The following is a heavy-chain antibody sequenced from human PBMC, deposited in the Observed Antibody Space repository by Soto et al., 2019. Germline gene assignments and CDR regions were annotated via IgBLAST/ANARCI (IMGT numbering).Heavy chain of an antibody. J-gene: IGHJ5*02. Sequence: SETHCLSCTVSGCSIISSSDYWGWIRQPPGKGLEWIGYIYYSGSTNYNPSLKSRVTISVDTSKNHFSLKLTSVTAADTAVYYCARSVFPWGRGTLVTVSS. CDR1: GCSIISSSDY. V-gene: IGHV4-61*05. CDR3: ARSVFP. CDR2: IYYSGST.